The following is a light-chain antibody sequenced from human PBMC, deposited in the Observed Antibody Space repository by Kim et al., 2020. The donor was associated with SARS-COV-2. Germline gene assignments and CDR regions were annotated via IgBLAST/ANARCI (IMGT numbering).Light chain of an antibody. CDR1: QGINNY. J-gene: IGKJ2*01. CDR3: QQYNGYPYT. Sequence: DIQMTQSPPSLSVSVGDRVTLTCRASQGINNYLAWFQQKPGKAPRSLIYGASTLHSGVPSKFSDSGFGTDFTLTISDLQPEDFATYYCQQYNGYPYTFGQGTKLEI. CDR2: GAS. V-gene: IGKV1-16*02.